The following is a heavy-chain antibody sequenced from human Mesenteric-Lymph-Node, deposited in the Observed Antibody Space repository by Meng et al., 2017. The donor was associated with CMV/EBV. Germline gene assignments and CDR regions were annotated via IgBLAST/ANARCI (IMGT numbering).Heavy chain of an antibody. CDR2: INQDGSVR. CDR1: GFTFGNFW. J-gene: IGHJ4*02. Sequence: GGSLRLSCAASGFTFGNFWMSWVRQAPGKGLAWVANINQDGSVRYYVDYVKGRFTISRDNAKNTLYLQMNSLRVEDTAVYYCARDNDGKDYWGQGTLVTVSS. V-gene: IGHV3-7*01. D-gene: IGHD5-24*01. CDR3: ARDNDGKDY.